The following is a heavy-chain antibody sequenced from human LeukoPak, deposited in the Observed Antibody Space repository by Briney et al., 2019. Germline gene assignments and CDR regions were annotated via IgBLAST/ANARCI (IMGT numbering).Heavy chain of an antibody. CDR1: GGSLRSSRYY. CDR3: ARHHNSYEFWSGLDY. Sequence: SETLSLTCTVSGGSLRSSRYYCGWIRQPPGKGLEWIGSIYYSGSTYYNPSLRSRVTISVDTSKNQFSLKLSSVTAADTAVYYCARHHNSYEFWSGLDYWGQGTLVTVSS. V-gene: IGHV4-39*01. J-gene: IGHJ4*02. CDR2: IYYSGST. D-gene: IGHD3-3*01.